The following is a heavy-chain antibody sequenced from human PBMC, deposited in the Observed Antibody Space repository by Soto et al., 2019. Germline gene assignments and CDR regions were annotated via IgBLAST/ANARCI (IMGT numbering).Heavy chain of an antibody. J-gene: IGHJ4*02. V-gene: IGHV3-74*01. CDR3: AFRGIAVAGTLN. CDR1: GFTFSSYW. CDR2: INSDGSST. Sequence: GGSLRLSCAASGFTFSSYWMHWVRQAPGKGLVWVSRINSDGSSTSYADSVKGRFTISRDNAKNTLYLQMNSLRAEDTAVYDCAFRGIAVAGTLNWGQGTLVTVSS. D-gene: IGHD6-19*01.